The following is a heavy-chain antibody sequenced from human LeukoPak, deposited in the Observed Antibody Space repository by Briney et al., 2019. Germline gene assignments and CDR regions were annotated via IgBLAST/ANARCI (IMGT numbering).Heavy chain of an antibody. CDR3: ARTTEGGYTYDYFYYYYMDV. D-gene: IGHD5-18*01. CDR1: GGSISSYY. J-gene: IGHJ6*03. V-gene: IGHV4-59*01. Sequence: SETLSLTCTVSGGSISSYYWSWIRQPPGKGLEWSEYIYYSGSTNYNPSLKSRVTISVDTSKSQFSLKLSSVTAADTAVYFCARTTEGGYTYDYFYYYYMDVWGKGTTVTISS. CDR2: IYYSGST.